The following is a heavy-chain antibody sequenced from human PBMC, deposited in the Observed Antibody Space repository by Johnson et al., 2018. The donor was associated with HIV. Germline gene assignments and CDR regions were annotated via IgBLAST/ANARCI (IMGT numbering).Heavy chain of an antibody. V-gene: IGHV3-30*03. J-gene: IGHJ3*02. Sequence: QMLLVESGGGVVQPGRSLRLSCAASRFTFSTYGMNWVRQAPGKGLEGVAVIAYDGSSKFYADSVKGRFTISRDNSKNTLYLQMNSLTGEDTAIYYCARALVDDAFDIWGQGTMVTVSS. CDR3: ARALVDDAFDI. D-gene: IGHD1-26*01. CDR1: RFTFSTYG. CDR2: IAYDGSSK.